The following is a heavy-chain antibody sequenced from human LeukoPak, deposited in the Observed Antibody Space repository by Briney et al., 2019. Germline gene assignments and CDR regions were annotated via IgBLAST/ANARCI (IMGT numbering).Heavy chain of an antibody. Sequence: ASVKVSCKASGYTLTSYGISWVRQAPGQGLEWMGWISAYNGNTNYAQKLQGRVTMTTDTSTSTAYMELRSLRSDDTAVYYCAREDDFWSYFDYWGQGTLVTVSS. CDR3: AREDDFWSYFDY. CDR1: GYTLTSYG. D-gene: IGHD3-3*01. J-gene: IGHJ4*02. CDR2: ISAYNGNT. V-gene: IGHV1-18*01.